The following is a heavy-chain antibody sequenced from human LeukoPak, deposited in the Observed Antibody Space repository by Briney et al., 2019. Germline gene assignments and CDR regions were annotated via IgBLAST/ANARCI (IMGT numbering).Heavy chain of an antibody. CDR3: AKDLYCSSNSCYLFDY. J-gene: IGHJ4*02. D-gene: IGHD2-2*01. CDR1: GFTFSSYA. CDR2: ISGSGVST. Sequence: GASLRLSCAASGFTFSSYAMSWVRQAPGKGLEWVSAISGSGVSTYYADSVKGRFTISRDYSKNTLYLQMDSLRAEDTAVYYCAKDLYCSSNSCYLFDYWGQGTLATVSS. V-gene: IGHV3-23*01.